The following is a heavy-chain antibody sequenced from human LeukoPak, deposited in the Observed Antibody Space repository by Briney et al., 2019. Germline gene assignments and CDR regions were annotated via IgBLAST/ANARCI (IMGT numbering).Heavy chain of an antibody. CDR3: VSFYETY. CDR1: KFTFSNYG. V-gene: IGHV3-30*03. CDR2: VSSDGGTK. D-gene: IGHD2-2*01. J-gene: IGHJ4*02. Sequence: GGSLRLSCTASKFTFSNYGMQWVRQAPGKGLEWVAVVSSDGGTKYYADSVKGRFTISRDNSKNTMYLQMNSLRAEDTAVYYCVSFYETYWGRGTLVTVSS.